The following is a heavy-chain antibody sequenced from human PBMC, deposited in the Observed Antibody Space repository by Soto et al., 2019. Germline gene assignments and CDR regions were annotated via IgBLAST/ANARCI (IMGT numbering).Heavy chain of an antibody. CDR2: ISAAGDP. Sequence: EVQLVESGGGLVQPGGSLRLSCEASGFTFRNYDMHWVRQGTGTGLEWVSGISAAGDPHYADSVEGRFTISRENAQNSFFLQMNSLIVGDTGVYYFARTDRDFYGLDVWGQGTTVIVSS. CDR1: GFTFRNYD. V-gene: IGHV3-13*05. J-gene: IGHJ6*02. CDR3: ARTDRDFYGLDV.